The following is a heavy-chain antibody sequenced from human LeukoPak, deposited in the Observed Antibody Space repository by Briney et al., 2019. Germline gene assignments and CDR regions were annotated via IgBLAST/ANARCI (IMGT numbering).Heavy chain of an antibody. CDR2: IYYSAST. D-gene: IGHD6-13*01. CDR1: GGSISSYY. J-gene: IGHJ3*01. Sequence: SETLSLTCTVSGGSISSYYWSWIRQPPGKGLEWIGYIYYSASTNYNPSLKSRVTISVDTSKNQFSLKLSSVTAADTAVYYCARGPRIAAAEWGQGTMVTVSS. CDR3: ARGPRIAAAE. V-gene: IGHV4-59*01.